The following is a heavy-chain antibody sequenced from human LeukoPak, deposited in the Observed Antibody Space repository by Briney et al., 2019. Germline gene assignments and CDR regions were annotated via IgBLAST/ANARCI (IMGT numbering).Heavy chain of an antibody. Sequence: GESLKISCKGSGYSFNIYWIGWVRQMPGKGLEWMGIIYPGDSDTRYSPSFQGQVTISADKSISTAYLQWSSLKASDTAMYYCARPYDSSGYLPDYWGQGTLVTVSS. CDR2: IYPGDSDT. J-gene: IGHJ4*02. CDR3: ARPYDSSGYLPDY. D-gene: IGHD3-22*01. V-gene: IGHV5-51*01. CDR1: GYSFNIYW.